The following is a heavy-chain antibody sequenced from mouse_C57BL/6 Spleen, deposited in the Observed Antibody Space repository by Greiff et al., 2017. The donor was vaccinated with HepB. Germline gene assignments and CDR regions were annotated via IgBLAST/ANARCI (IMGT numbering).Heavy chain of an antibody. CDR1: GFTFSDYY. D-gene: IGHD1-1*01. J-gene: IGHJ2*01. Sequence: EVQLVESEGGLVQPGSSMKLSCTASGFTFSDYYMAWVRQVPEKGLEWVANINYDGSSTYYLDSLKSRFIISRDNAKNILYLQMSSLKSEDTATYYCARVYYGSSYLDYWGQGTTLTVSS. CDR3: ARVYYGSSYLDY. V-gene: IGHV5-16*01. CDR2: INYDGSST.